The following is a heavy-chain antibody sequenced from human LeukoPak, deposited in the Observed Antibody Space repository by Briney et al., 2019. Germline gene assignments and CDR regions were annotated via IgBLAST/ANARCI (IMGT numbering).Heavy chain of an antibody. V-gene: IGHV3-21*01. J-gene: IGHJ3*02. CDR2: ISSSSSYI. Sequence: GGSLRLSCAASGFTFSSYSMNWVRQAPGKGLEWVSSISSSSSYIYYADSVKGRFTISRDNAKNSLYLQMNSLRAEDTAVYYCARGGYGDFTFDIWGQGTMVTVSS. CDR3: ARGGYGDFTFDI. CDR1: GFTFSSYS. D-gene: IGHD4-17*01.